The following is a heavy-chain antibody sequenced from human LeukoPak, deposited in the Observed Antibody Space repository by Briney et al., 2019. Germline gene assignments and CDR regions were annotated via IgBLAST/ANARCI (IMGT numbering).Heavy chain of an antibody. CDR3: ADRFCSGGSCYSTLAEYFQY. CDR1: GGTFDSHA. V-gene: IGHV1-69*13. D-gene: IGHD2-15*01. CDR2: IMPISGTA. J-gene: IGHJ1*01. Sequence: SVKVSCKASGGTFDSHAINWVRQAPGQGLEWMGGIMPISGTAKYAQKFQGRFTITADDSTSTAYMELTSLRSDDTAVYYCADRFCSGGSCYSTLAEYFQYWGQGTLDIVSS.